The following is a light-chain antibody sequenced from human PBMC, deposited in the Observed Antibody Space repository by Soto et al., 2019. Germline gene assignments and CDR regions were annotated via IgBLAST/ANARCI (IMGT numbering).Light chain of an antibody. Sequence: EIVMKQSPATLSVSPGERATLFCRASQSVRSNLAWYQQKPGQAPRLLIYGAATRATGIPARFSGSGSGTEFTLTISSLQSEDFAVYYCQQYNIWPPRYTFGQGTKQEIK. J-gene: IGKJ2*01. CDR1: QSVRSN. CDR2: GAA. V-gene: IGKV3-15*01. CDR3: QQYNIWPPRYT.